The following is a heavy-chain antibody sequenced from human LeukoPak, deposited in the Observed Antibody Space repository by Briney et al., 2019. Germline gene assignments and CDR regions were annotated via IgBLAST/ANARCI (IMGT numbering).Heavy chain of an antibody. Sequence: PGGSLRLSCAASGFTFSSDSMNWVRQAPGKGLEWVSYISSSSSTIYYADSVKGRFTISRDNAKNSLYLQMNSLRAEDTAVYYCARDDKDLTSGSYSEYFDYWGQGTLVTVSS. V-gene: IGHV3-48*01. J-gene: IGHJ4*02. CDR3: ARDDKDLTSGSYSEYFDY. CDR1: GFTFSSDS. D-gene: IGHD1-26*01. CDR2: ISSSSSTI.